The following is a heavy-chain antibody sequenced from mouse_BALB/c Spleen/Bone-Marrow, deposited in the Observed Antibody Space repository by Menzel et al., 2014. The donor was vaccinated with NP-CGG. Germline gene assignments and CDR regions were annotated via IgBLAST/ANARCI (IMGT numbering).Heavy chain of an antibody. CDR1: GFNIKDTY. CDR3: ASYYYGSSRFAY. CDR2: IDPASGNT. D-gene: IGHD1-1*01. J-gene: IGHJ3*01. Sequence: EVKLMESGAELVKPGASVKLSCTASGFNIKDTYMHWVKQRPEQGLEWIGRIDPASGNTKYDPKFQGKATITADTSSNTACLQLSSLTSEDTAVYYCASYYYGSSRFAYWGQGTLVTVSA. V-gene: IGHV14-3*02.